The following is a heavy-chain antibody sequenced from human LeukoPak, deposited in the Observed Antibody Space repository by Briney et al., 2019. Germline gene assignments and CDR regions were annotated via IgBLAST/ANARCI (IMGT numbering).Heavy chain of an antibody. CDR1: GFTFSSYA. D-gene: IGHD5-24*01. Sequence: GGSLRLSCAASGFTFSSYAMSWVRQAPGKGLEWVSAISGSGGSTYYADSVKGRFTISRDNSKNTLYLQMNSLRAEDTAVYYCAKDLEMATTTGYFDWGQGTLVTVSS. J-gene: IGHJ4*02. V-gene: IGHV3-23*01. CDR2: ISGSGGST. CDR3: AKDLEMATTTGYFD.